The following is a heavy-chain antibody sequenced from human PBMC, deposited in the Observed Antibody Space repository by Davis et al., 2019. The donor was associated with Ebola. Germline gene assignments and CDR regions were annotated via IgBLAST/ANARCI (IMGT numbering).Heavy chain of an antibody. V-gene: IGHV4-34*01. D-gene: IGHD2-2*01. CDR3: ARFRVARVVPAAHTQNHRSKTYYYGMDV. CDR1: GGSFSGYY. Sequence: SETLSLTCAVYGGSFSGYYWSWIRQPPGKGLEWIGEINHSGSTNYNPSLKSRVTISVDTSKNQFSLKLSSVTAADTAVYYCARFRVARVVPAAHTQNHRSKTYYYGMDVWGQGTTVTVSS. J-gene: IGHJ6*02. CDR2: INHSGST.